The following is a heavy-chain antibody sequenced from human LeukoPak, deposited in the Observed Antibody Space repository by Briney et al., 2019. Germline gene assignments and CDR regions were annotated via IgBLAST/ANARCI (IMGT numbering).Heavy chain of an antibody. CDR3: AGYDILTGYYTYYYMDV. V-gene: IGHV4-4*07. Sequence: SETLSLTRTVSGGSISSYYWSWIRQPAGKGLEWIGRIYTSGSTNYNPSLKSRVTISVDTSKNQFSLKLSSVTAADTAVYYCAGYDILTGYYTYYYMDVWGKGTTVTVSS. CDR1: GGSISSYY. D-gene: IGHD3-9*01. CDR2: IYTSGST. J-gene: IGHJ6*03.